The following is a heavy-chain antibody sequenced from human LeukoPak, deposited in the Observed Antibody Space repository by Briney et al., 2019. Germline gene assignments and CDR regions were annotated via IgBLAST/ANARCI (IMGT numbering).Heavy chain of an antibody. V-gene: IGHV3-23*01. CDR3: ARDRGYSSNWYYFDY. D-gene: IGHD6-13*01. CDR1: GFSFSSYA. CDR2: ISGSGGST. Sequence: GGSLRLSCAASGFSFSSYAMSWVRQAPGKGLEWVVGISGSGGSTEHADSVKGRFTISRDNSENTLYLQMNSLRAEDTAVYYCARDRGYSSNWYYFDYWGQGTLVTVSS. J-gene: IGHJ4*02.